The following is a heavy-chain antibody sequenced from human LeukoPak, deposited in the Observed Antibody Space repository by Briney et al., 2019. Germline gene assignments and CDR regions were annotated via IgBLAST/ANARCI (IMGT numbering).Heavy chain of an antibody. CDR3: ARDLVYYDNSGLRWDDTFDI. J-gene: IGHJ3*02. Sequence: ASVKVSCKASGYGFTAYSIHWVRQAPGQGLEWVAYINPSTGDTQFGQEFQDRVTLTTDTSTSTAYMELRSLTSDDTAMYYCARDLVYYDNSGLRWDDTFDIWGQGTVVTVSS. D-gene: IGHD3-22*01. CDR2: INPSTGDT. CDR1: GYGFTAYS. V-gene: IGHV1-2*02.